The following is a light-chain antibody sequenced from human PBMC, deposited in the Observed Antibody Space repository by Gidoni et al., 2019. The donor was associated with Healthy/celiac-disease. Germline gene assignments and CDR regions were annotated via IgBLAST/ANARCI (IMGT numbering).Light chain of an antibody. J-gene: IGKJ3*01. V-gene: IGKV1-9*01. CDR2: AAS. Sequence: IQLTQSPSSLSASVGDRVNITCRDSQGISSYLARYQQQPGKAPKLLIYAASTLQSGVPSRFSGSGSGTAFTLTISSLQPADFANYYCQQLGTFGPGTKVDIK. CDR1: QGISSY. CDR3: QQLGT.